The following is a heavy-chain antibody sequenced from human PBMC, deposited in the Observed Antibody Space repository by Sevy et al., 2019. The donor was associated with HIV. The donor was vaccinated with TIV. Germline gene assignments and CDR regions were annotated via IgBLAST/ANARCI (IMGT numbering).Heavy chain of an antibody. CDR1: GFTFSDAW. Sequence: GGSLRLSCAASGFTFSDAWMSWVRQAPGKGLEWVGLIKGKGDGGTTDFAEPVQGRFTMSRDDSKDTLYLQMNSLRTEDTAVYYCTTEVEDITLSRKIITTVDHWGRGTLVTVSS. D-gene: IGHD3-10*01. CDR2: IKGKGDGGTT. J-gene: IGHJ4*02. V-gene: IGHV3-15*01. CDR3: TTEVEDITLSRKIITTVDH.